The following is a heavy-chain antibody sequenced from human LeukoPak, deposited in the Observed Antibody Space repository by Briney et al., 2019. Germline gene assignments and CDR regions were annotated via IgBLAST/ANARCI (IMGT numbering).Heavy chain of an antibody. CDR1: GFVFGTYA. J-gene: IGHJ4*02. Sequence: GGSLRLSCAASGFVFGTYAMHWVRQAPGKGLECVSMISYDGSDEYYADSVMGRFAISRDNSKSTLYLQMNSLRPEDTAVYYCAKIRVRGVHYFDYWGQGTQVTVPS. CDR2: ISYDGSDE. CDR3: AKIRVRGVHYFDY. D-gene: IGHD3-10*01. V-gene: IGHV3-30*18.